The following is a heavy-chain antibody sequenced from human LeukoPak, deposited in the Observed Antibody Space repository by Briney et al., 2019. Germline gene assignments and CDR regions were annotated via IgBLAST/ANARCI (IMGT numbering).Heavy chain of an antibody. V-gene: IGHV3-21*01. Sequence: GGSLRLSCAGSGFTFSDYSMNWVRQAPGKGLEWVSSISDSSSSTFYADSVKGRFTISRDNAKNSLFLQMNSLRAEDTAVYFCARGRCSSCESYFDYWGQGTLVSVSS. CDR2: ISDSSSST. D-gene: IGHD2-2*01. CDR3: ARGRCSSCESYFDY. CDR1: GFTFSDYS. J-gene: IGHJ4*02.